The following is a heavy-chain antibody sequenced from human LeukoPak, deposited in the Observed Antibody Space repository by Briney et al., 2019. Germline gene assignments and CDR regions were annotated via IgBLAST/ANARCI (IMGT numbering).Heavy chain of an antibody. D-gene: IGHD3-10*01. CDR2: ISYDGSNK. J-gene: IGHJ4*02. V-gene: IGHV3-30*18. CDR3: AKEYYYGSGSQEYYFDY. Sequence: PGGSLRLSCAASGFTFSSYAMSWVRQAPGKGLEWVAVISYDGSNKYYADSVKGRFTISRDNYKNTLYLQMNSLRAEDTAEYHCAKEYYYGSGSQEYYFDYWGQGTLVTVSS. CDR1: GFTFSSYA.